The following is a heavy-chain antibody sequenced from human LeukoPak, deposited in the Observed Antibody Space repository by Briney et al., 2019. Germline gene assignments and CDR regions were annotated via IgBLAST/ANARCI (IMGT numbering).Heavy chain of an antibody. J-gene: IGHJ4*02. CDR2: ISTSSSYI. Sequence: PGGSLRLSCAASGFTFSSYSMSWVRQAPGKGLEWVSSISTSSSYIYYADSVKGRFTISRDNAKNSLYLQMNSLRAEDTAVYYCARIRQQLVYFDYWGQGTLVTVSS. D-gene: IGHD6-13*01. CDR1: GFTFSSYS. V-gene: IGHV3-21*01. CDR3: ARIRQQLVYFDY.